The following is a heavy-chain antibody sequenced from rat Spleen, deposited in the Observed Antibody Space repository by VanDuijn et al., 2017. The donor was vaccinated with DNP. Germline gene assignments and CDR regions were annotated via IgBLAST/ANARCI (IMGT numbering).Heavy chain of an antibody. CDR1: GFTFSDYN. J-gene: IGHJ2*01. D-gene: IGHD1-12*02. Sequence: EVQLVESGGGLVQPGRSLKLSCAASGFTFSDYNMAWVRQAPKKGLELVAYIRYDGGYTYSGDSVKGRFTISRDNAKNTLYLQMNSLRSEDTATYYCARHHYYDGPWDYWGQGALVTVSS. CDR3: ARHHYYDGPWDY. CDR2: IRYDGGYT. V-gene: IGHV5-22*01.